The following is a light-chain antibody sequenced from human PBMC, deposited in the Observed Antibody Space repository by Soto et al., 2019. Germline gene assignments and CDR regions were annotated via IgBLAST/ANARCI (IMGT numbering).Light chain of an antibody. J-gene: IGKJ1*01. V-gene: IGKV2-28*01. Sequence: DIVMTQSPLSLPVTPGEPASISCRSSQSLLHSNGYNYLDWYLQKPGQSPQLLIYLGSNRASGVPDRFSGSGSGTEFTLTISGLQSEDVAVYYCHHFNTWPPKAFGQGTKVDIK. CDR3: HHFNTWPPKA. CDR1: QSLLHSNGYNY. CDR2: LGS.